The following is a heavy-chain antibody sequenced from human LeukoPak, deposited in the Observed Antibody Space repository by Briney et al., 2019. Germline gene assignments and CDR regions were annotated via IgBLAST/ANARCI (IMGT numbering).Heavy chain of an antibody. CDR1: GFTFSSYA. CDR2: ISSNGGST. CDR3: ARGGIVVVPAAPFDY. D-gene: IGHD2-2*01. V-gene: IGHV3-64*01. J-gene: IGHJ4*02. Sequence: GGSLRLSCAASGFTFSSYAMSWVRQAPGKGLEYVSAISSNGGSTYYANSVKGRFTISRDNSKNTLYLQMGSLRAEDMAVYYCARGGIVVVPAAPFDYWGQGTLVTVSS.